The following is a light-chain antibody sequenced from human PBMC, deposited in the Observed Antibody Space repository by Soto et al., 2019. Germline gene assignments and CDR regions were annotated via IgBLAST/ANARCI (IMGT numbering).Light chain of an antibody. CDR3: AAWYDSLNGPV. V-gene: IGLV1-44*01. CDR2: SNN. Sequence: QSVLTQPPSASGTPGQRVTISCSGSSSKIGSNTVNCYQQLPGAAPKLLIYSNNQPPSGVPDRFSGSKSGTSASLSISALQSEDEADYYCAAWYDSLNGPVFGGGTKLTVL. J-gene: IGLJ2*01. CDR1: SSKIGSNT.